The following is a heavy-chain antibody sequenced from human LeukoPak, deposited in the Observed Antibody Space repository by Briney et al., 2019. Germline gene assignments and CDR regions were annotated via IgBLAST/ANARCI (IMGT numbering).Heavy chain of an antibody. CDR1: GYTFTSYG. V-gene: IGHV1-18*01. D-gene: IGHD2-21*02. J-gene: IGHJ4*02. CDR3: ARYGDLRFDY. CDR2: ISAYSGNT. Sequence: GASVKVSCKASGYTFTSYGISWVRQAPGQGLEWMGWISAYSGNTNDAQKFQGRVTMTTDTSTNTSYMDLRSLRSDDTAVYYCARYGDLRFDYWGQGTLVTVSS.